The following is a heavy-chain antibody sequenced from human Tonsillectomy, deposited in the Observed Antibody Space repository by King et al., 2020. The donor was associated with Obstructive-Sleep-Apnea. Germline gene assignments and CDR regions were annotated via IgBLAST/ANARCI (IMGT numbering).Heavy chain of an antibody. Sequence: VQLVESGGGLVKPGGSLRLSCAASGFTFSDYYMSWIRQAPGKGLEWVSYISSSSSYTNYADSVKGRFTISRDNAKNSLYLQMNSLRAEDTAVYYWARETGSSELEDAFDIWGQGTMVTVSS. CDR3: ARETGSSELEDAFDI. V-gene: IGHV3-11*06. CDR1: GFTFSDYY. CDR2: ISSSSSYT. D-gene: IGHD1-1*01. J-gene: IGHJ3*02.